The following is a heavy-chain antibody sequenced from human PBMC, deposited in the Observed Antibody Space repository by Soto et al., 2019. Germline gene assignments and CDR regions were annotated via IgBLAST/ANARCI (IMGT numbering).Heavy chain of an antibody. CDR3: AKVRVGSPMGTFDS. Sequence: EVQLLESGGGLVQPGGSLRLSCAASGFTFSSSAMRWVRHAPGKGLECVSVITGSGDTTHYAYSVKGRFTISRDNSKNTLSLQMHRVRAEDTDLYYCAKVRVGSPMGTFDSWGQGTQVTVSS. CDR2: ITGSGDTT. D-gene: IGHD1-26*01. V-gene: IGHV3-23*01. J-gene: IGHJ4*02. CDR1: GFTFSSSA.